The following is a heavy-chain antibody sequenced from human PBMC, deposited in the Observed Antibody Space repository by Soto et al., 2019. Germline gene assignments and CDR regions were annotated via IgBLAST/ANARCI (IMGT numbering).Heavy chain of an antibody. CDR3: AREGAATANYGMDV. CDR2: VNPNRGGT. D-gene: IGHD2-15*01. J-gene: IGHJ6*02. CDR1: GYTFTDYY. V-gene: IGHV1-2*04. Sequence: QVQLVQSGAEVKKPGASVKVSCKASGYTFTDYYIHWVRQGPGQGLEWMGWVNPNRGGTNYALKFEGWVAMTRDTSISRVYMELSSLKSDDMAVYYCAREGAATANYGMDVWGQGTTVTVSS.